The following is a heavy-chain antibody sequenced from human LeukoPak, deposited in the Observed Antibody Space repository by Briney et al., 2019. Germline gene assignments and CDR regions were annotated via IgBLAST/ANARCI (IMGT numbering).Heavy chain of an antibody. J-gene: IGHJ3*02. CDR1: GFTFSRYW. CDR2: IRQDGSEK. V-gene: IGHV3-7*05. D-gene: IGHD6-19*01. CDR3: ARGLAVAGAFDI. Sequence: PGGSLRLSCAASGFTFSRYWMTWVRQAPGKGLEWVANIRQDGSEKYSVDSVRGRFTTSRDNTKNSLYLQMNSLRAEDTAVYYCARGLAVAGAFDIWGQGTMVTVSS.